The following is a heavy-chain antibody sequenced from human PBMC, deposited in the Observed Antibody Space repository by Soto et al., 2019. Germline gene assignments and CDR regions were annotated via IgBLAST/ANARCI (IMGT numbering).Heavy chain of an antibody. CDR3: AREMYSSSSWSDWFDP. D-gene: IGHD6-6*01. Sequence: QPGGSLRLSCAASGFTVSSNYMSWVRQAPGKGLEWVSVIYSGGSTYYADSVKGRFTISRDNSKNTLYLQMNSLRAEDTAVYYCAREMYSSSSWSDWFDPWGQGTLVTVLL. V-gene: IGHV3-53*01. CDR2: IYSGGST. CDR1: GFTVSSNY. J-gene: IGHJ5*02.